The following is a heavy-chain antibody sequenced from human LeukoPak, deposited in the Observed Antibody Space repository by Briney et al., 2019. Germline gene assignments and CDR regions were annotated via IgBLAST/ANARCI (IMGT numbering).Heavy chain of an antibody. J-gene: IGHJ4*02. CDR2: ISSSSSYI. Sequence: PGGSLRLSCAASGFTFSSYSMNWVRQAPGKGLEWVSSISSSSSYIYYADSVKGRFTISRDNAKNTLYLQMDSLRAEDTAVYYCANHLFCSSASCYRWSDYWGQGTLVTVSS. CDR1: GFTFSSYS. D-gene: IGHD2-2*01. V-gene: IGHV3-21*01. CDR3: ANHLFCSSASCYRWSDY.